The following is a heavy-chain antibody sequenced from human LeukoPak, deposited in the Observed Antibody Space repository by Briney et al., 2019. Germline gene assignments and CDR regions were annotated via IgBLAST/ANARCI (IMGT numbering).Heavy chain of an antibody. D-gene: IGHD1-26*01. Sequence: PSETLSLTCTVSGGSISSYYWSWIRQPPGKGLEWIGYIYYSGSTNYNPSLKSRVTISVDTSKNQFSLKLSSVTAADTAVYYCARRWDHHWFDPWGQGTLVTVSS. J-gene: IGHJ5*02. CDR1: GGSISSYY. V-gene: IGHV4-59*12. CDR2: IYYSGST. CDR3: ARRWDHHWFDP.